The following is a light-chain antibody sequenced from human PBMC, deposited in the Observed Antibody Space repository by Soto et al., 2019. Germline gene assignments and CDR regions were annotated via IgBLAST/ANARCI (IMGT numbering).Light chain of an antibody. CDR3: QQYNSWPRT. V-gene: IGKV3-15*01. J-gene: IGKJ1*01. CDR2: GAS. CDR1: QSANSS. Sequence: EMETTHSPSLPCVPAGACITLPSRASQSANSSLAWYQQKPGQAPRLLIYGASSRATGIPARFSGSGSGTEFTLTITSLQSEDFAVYYCQQYNSWPRTFGQGTKVDNK.